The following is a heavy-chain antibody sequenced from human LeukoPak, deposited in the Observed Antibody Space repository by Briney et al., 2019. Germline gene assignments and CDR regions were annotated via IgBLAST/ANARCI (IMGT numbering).Heavy chain of an antibody. J-gene: IGHJ5*02. CDR2: ISGSGGST. Sequence: PGGSLRLSCAASGFTFSSYDMSWVRQAPGKGLGWVSAISGSGGSTYYAYSVKGRSTISRANPKNTLYLKMNSRRAEDTAVYYWAKDRSIVVEYNWFVPSGDRTLLSASPQ. D-gene: IGHD3-22*01. CDR1: GFTFSSYD. V-gene: IGHV3-23*01. CDR3: AKDRSIVVEYNWFVP.